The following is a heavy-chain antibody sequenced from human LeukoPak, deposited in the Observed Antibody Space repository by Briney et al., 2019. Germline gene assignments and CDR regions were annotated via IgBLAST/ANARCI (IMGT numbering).Heavy chain of an antibody. Sequence: GRPLRLSCAASGCTFSSYAMHGLRQAPDKGLEWGAVISYDGSNKYYADSVKGRFTISRDNSKNTLYLQMNSRRPEATAAYYCAREGDSQGAFDIWGQGTMVTVSA. CDR3: AREGDSQGAFDI. D-gene: IGHD3-10*01. CDR2: ISYDGSNK. J-gene: IGHJ3*02. V-gene: IGHV3-30*04. CDR1: GCTFSSYA.